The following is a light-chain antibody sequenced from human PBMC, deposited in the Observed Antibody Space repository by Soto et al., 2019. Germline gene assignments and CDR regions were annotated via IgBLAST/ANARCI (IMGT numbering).Light chain of an antibody. CDR1: QSFTSTY. J-gene: IGKJ5*01. V-gene: IGKV3-20*01. Sequence: EIVLTQSPGTLSLSPGERATLSWRASQSFTSTYLAWYQQRPGQAPRLLIYDASYRATDIPPRFSGSGSGTDFTLTISSLQAEDVAVYYCQQYYSTPAITFGQGTRLEIK. CDR3: QQYYSTPAIT. CDR2: DAS.